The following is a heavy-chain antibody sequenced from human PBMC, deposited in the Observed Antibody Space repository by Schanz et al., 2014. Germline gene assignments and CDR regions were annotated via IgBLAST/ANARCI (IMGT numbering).Heavy chain of an antibody. CDR3: ARDRRNADLDY. J-gene: IGHJ4*02. V-gene: IGHV3-66*01. CDR2: VHPGGST. D-gene: IGHD1-1*01. CDR1: GFIVRSNY. Sequence: EVQLVESGGGLVQPGGSQRLSCAVSGFIVRSNYMTWVRQAPGKGREWVSFVHPGGSTYYPDSVKGRFTISRDSSKNTLYLQMNSLRAEDTALYYCARDRRNADLDYWGQGTLXTVSS.